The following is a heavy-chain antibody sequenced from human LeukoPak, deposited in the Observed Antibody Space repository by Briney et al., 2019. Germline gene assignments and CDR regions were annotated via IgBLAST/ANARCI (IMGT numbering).Heavy chain of an antibody. Sequence: GGSLRLSCAASGFSVSNNYMNWVRQAPGKGLEWVSVIYSGGSTYYADSVKGRFTISRDNSKNTLYLQMNSLRVEDTAVYYCARGQNVPAWGQGTLVTVSS. V-gene: IGHV3-53*01. CDR3: ARGQNVPA. D-gene: IGHD1-1*01. CDR2: IYSGGST. J-gene: IGHJ4*02. CDR1: GFSVSNNY.